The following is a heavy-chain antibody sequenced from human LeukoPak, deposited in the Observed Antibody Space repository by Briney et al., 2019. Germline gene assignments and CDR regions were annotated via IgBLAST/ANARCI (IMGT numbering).Heavy chain of an antibody. J-gene: IGHJ4*02. Sequence: GALRLSCAASGFTFSSYGMHWVRQAPGKGLEWVAVISYDGSNKYYADSVKGRFTISRDNSKNTLYLQMNSLRAEDTAVYYCASTLMDYWGQGTLVTVSS. CDR1: GFTFSSYG. CDR2: ISYDGSNK. D-gene: IGHD2/OR15-2a*01. CDR3: ASTLMDY. V-gene: IGHV3-30*03.